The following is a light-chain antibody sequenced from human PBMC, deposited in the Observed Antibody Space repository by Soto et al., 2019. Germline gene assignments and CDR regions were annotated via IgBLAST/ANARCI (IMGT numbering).Light chain of an antibody. CDR2: AAS. V-gene: IGKV1-39*01. J-gene: IGKJ1*01. CDR3: QQSHDSPWA. Sequence: DIQMTQSPSSLSASVGDRVTITCRASQSIRSSLNWYQHKPGIAPQLLIYAASTLQSGVPSRFSGSGSGTDFTLTITSLQPEDFASYYCQQSHDSPWAFGPGTKVEVK. CDR1: QSIRSS.